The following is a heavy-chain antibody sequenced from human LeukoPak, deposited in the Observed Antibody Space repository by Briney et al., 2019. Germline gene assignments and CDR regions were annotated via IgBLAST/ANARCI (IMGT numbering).Heavy chain of an antibody. CDR1: GFTFTSSA. V-gene: IGHV1-58*02. Sequence: SVKVSCKASGFTFTSSAMQWVRQARGQRLEWIGWIVVGSGNTNYAQKFQERVTITRDMSTSTAYMELSSLRSEDTAVYYCAAVSRMVRGVYYYYYMDVWGKGTTVTISS. CDR2: IVVGSGNT. D-gene: IGHD3-10*01. CDR3: AAVSRMVRGVYYYYYMDV. J-gene: IGHJ6*03.